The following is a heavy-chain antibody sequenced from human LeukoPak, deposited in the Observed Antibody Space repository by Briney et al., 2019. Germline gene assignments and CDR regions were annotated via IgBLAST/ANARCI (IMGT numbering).Heavy chain of an antibody. Sequence: SETLSLTCAVSGGSFSGYYWSWIRQPPGQGLEWIGEVSHSGSTNYSPSLKSRVTISVDTSKNQFSLNLSSVTAADTAVYYCARALVRATMVWYFDLWGRGTLVTVSS. CDR2: VSHSGST. CDR3: ARALVRATMVWYFDL. D-gene: IGHD5-12*01. CDR1: GGSFSGYY. J-gene: IGHJ2*01. V-gene: IGHV4-34*01.